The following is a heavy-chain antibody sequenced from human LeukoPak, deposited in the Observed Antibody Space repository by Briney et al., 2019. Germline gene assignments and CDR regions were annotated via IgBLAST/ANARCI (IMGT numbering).Heavy chain of an antibody. Sequence: GGSLRLSCAASGFTFSRFTSNWVRQAPGKGLEWVSSISGSSTYIYYADSVKGRFTISRDDAKNSLYLQMSSLRAEDTAVYYCARYFEGGSYYGQYYFDFWGQGTLVTVSS. V-gene: IGHV3-21*06. CDR1: GFTFSRFT. D-gene: IGHD1-26*01. CDR3: ARYFEGGSYYGQYYFDF. CDR2: ISGSSTYI. J-gene: IGHJ4*02.